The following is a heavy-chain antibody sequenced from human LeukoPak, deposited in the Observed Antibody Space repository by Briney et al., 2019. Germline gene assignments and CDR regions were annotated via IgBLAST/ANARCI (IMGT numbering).Heavy chain of an antibody. V-gene: IGHV3-15*01. D-gene: IGHD4-17*01. CDR1: GFTFTNAW. Sequence: PWGSLRLSCAASGFTFTNAWMSWVRQAPGKGLEWVGRIKSKTDGGTTDYAAPVKGRFTISRDDSKNTLYLQMNSLKTEDTAVYYCTTGVNYGDSPFDYWGQGTLVTVSS. J-gene: IGHJ4*02. CDR2: IKSKTDGGTT. CDR3: TTGVNYGDSPFDY.